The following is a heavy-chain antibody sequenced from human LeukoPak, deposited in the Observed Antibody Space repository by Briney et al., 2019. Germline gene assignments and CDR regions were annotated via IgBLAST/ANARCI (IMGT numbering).Heavy chain of an antibody. Sequence: PGGSLRLSCAASGFAFSSYWMHCVRQAPGKGLVWVSRINSDGSSTTYADSVQGRFTIPRDNAKNTLYLQMNSLRADDTAVYYCARSVYSYYANWFDPWGQGTLVTVSS. D-gene: IGHD4-11*01. CDR1: GFAFSSYW. CDR3: ARSVYSYYANWFDP. V-gene: IGHV3-74*01. CDR2: INSDGSST. J-gene: IGHJ5*02.